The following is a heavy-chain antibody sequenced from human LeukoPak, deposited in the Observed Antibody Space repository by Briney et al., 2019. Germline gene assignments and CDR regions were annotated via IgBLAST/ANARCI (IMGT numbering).Heavy chain of an antibody. CDR2: INPNSGGT. CDR3: ARAWRRWLQFFGSSLLGY. J-gene: IGHJ4*02. V-gene: IGHV1-2*02. D-gene: IGHD5-24*01. Sequence: GASVKVSCEASGYTFTGYYMHWVRQAPGQGPEWMGWINPNSGGTNYAQKFQGRVTMTRDTSISTAYMELSRLRSDDTAVYYCARAWRRWLQFFGSSLLGYWGQGTLVTVSS. CDR1: GYTFTGYY.